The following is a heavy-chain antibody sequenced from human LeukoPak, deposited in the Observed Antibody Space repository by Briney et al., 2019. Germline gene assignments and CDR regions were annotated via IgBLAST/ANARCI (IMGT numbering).Heavy chain of an antibody. V-gene: IGHV1-69*01. J-gene: IGHJ4*02. CDR1: RRTFCSYA. Sequence: SVKVSCKASRRTFCSYAISWVRQAPGQGLEWMGGIIPIFGTANYAHKFQGRVTITADESTSTAYMELSSLGSEETAVYYCARVPGIVGATRYYFDYWGQGTLVTVSS. CDR2: IIPIFGTA. CDR3: ARVPGIVGATRYYFDY. D-gene: IGHD1-26*01.